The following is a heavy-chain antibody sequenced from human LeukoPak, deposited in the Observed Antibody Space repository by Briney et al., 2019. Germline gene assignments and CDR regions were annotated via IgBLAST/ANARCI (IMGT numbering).Heavy chain of an antibody. J-gene: IGHJ5*02. D-gene: IGHD6-13*01. CDR3: ARGVRIAAASSWFDP. V-gene: IGHV4-4*02. CDR1: GGSLSSSNW. CDR2: IYHSGST. Sequence: SGTLSLTCAVSGGSLSSSNWWSWVRQPPGKGLEWIGEIYHSGSTNYNPSLKSRVTISVDKSKNQFSLKLSSVTAADTAVYYCARGVRIAAASSWFDPWGQGTLVTVSS.